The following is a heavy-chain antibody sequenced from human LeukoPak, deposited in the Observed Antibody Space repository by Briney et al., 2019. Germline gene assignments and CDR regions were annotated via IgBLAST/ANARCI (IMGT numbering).Heavy chain of an antibody. V-gene: IGHV1-69*05. D-gene: IGHD6-19*01. CDR3: AGSAGYSSGWAQRFDY. Sequence: SVKVSCKASGGTFSSYAISWVRQAPGQGLEWMGGIIPIFGTANYAQKFQGRVTITTDESTSTAYMELSSLRSEDTAVYYCAGSAGYSSGWAQRFDYWGQRTLVSVSS. CDR2: IIPIFGTA. CDR1: GGTFSSYA. J-gene: IGHJ4*02.